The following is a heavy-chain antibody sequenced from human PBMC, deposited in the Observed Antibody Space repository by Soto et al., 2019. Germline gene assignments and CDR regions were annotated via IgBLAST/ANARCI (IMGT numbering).Heavy chain of an antibody. V-gene: IGHV1-46*01. J-gene: IGHJ4*02. CDR1: GYTFTHYY. D-gene: IGHD6-13*01. Sequence: QVQLVQSGAEVKKPGASVKLSCRTSGYTFTHYYIHWVRQAPGQGLEWLAIINPASGSTNYAQDFQGRVTLTMDTSTTTVYMELSGLIAEDTAIFYCERDLAACDHWGQGTLVTVSS. CDR2: INPASGST. CDR3: ERDLAACDH.